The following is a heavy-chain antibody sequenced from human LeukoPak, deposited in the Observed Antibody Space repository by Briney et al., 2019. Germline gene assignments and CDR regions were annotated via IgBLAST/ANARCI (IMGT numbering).Heavy chain of an antibody. CDR3: ANGNRCTSPNCLGYYYFYMDV. V-gene: IGHV3-23*01. CDR2: FSGSGGTT. J-gene: IGHJ6*03. Sequence: GGSLRLSCAASGFTFSSYSMNWVRQAPGRGLEWVSGFSGSGGTTYYADSVKGRFTISRDNSKNTLYLQMNSLRAEDTAVCYCANGNRCTSPNCLGYYYFYMDVWGKGTTVTVSS. CDR1: GFTFSSYS. D-gene: IGHD2-8*01.